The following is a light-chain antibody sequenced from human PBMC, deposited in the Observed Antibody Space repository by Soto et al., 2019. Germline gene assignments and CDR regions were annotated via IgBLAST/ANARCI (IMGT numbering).Light chain of an antibody. V-gene: IGKV3-20*01. CDR2: GAS. CDR1: QSVSSSY. CDR3: QQYDSSPLT. J-gene: IGKJ4*01. Sequence: EIVLTQSPGTLSLSPGERATLSCRASQSVSSSYLAWYQQKPGQAPRLLIYGASCRATGIPDRFSGSESGTDFTLTISRLEPEDFPVYYCQQYDSSPLTFGGGTKVEIK.